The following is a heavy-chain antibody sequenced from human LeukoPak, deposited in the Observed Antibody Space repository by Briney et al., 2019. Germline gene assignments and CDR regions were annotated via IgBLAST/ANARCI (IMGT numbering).Heavy chain of an antibody. CDR2: ISASGGST. Sequence: PGGSLRLSCAASGWTYSSYAMSGVRQAPEKGLEWVSAISASGGSTYHADSVKGRFTISRDNSKNTVNLQMNSLRGEDTAVYYCVKVGGSGYYPDIWGQGTMVTVSS. D-gene: IGHD3-22*01. CDR1: GWTYSSYA. V-gene: IGHV3-23*01. CDR3: VKVGGSGYYPDI. J-gene: IGHJ3*02.